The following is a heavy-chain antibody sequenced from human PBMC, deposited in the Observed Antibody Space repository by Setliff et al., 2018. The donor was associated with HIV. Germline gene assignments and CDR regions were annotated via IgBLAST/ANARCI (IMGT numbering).Heavy chain of an antibody. CDR3: ARLSGGMVPNY. D-gene: IGHD3-10*01. CDR2: IYHTGIT. V-gene: IGHV4-39*01. Sequence: SETLSLTCVVSGDSISRSPYYWGWIRQPPGKGLEWIGSIYHTGITYDNPSLKSRVTISVDTSKNQISLRLSSVTAADTAVYYCARLSGGMVPNYWGQGTLVTVSS. CDR1: GDSISRSPYY. J-gene: IGHJ4*02.